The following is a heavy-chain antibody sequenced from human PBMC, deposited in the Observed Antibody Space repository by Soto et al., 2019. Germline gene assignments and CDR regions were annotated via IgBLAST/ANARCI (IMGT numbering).Heavy chain of an antibody. CDR1: GFTFSNYG. J-gene: IGHJ6*02. D-gene: IGHD2-15*01. CDR2: IWYDGSNK. V-gene: IGHV3-30*02. Sequence: PGVSLRLSCAASGFTFSNYGMHWVRQAPGKGLEWVAIIWYDGSNKYYADSVKGRFTISRDNSKNTLYLQMNSLRAEDTAVYYCANLVVAATLNYYYYGMDVWGQGTTVTVSS. CDR3: ANLVVAATLNYYYYGMDV.